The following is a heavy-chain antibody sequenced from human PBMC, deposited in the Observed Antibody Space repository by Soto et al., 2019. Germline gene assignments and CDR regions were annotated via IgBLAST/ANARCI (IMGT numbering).Heavy chain of an antibody. CDR2: ISSSSATV. D-gene: IGHD5-12*01. V-gene: IGHV3-11*01. Sequence: QVQLVESGGGLVEPGGSLRLSCAASGFTLSDYYMSWVRQAPGKGLEWLSYISSSSATVYYVDSVKGRFTTSRDNAKNSLYLQMDSLRVEDTAVYYCARDRVLATGPIEYWGQGAQVTVSS. CDR3: ARDRVLATGPIEY. J-gene: IGHJ4*02. CDR1: GFTLSDYY.